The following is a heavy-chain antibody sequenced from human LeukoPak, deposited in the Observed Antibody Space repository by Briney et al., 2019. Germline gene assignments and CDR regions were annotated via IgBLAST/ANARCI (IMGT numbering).Heavy chain of an antibody. CDR1: GFTFSSYA. D-gene: IGHD6-6*01. Sequence: GGSLRLSCAASGFTFSSYAMNWVRQAPGQGLEWGSGFSGNGGSIYYADSVRGRFTISRDNSKNTLFLQINSLRAEDTSVYYCAKSSGGTAYYYYMDVWGKGTAVIVSS. J-gene: IGHJ6*03. V-gene: IGHV3-23*01. CDR3: AKSSGGTAYYYYMDV. CDR2: FSGNGGSI.